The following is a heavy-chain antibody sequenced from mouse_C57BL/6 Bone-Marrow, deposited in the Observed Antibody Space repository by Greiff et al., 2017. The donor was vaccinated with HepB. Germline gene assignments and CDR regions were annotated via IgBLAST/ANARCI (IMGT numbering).Heavy chain of an antibody. Sequence: DVKLQESGPELVKPGASVKISCKASGYSFTGYYMNWVKQSPEKSLEWIGEINPSTGGTTYNQKFKAKATLTVDKSSSTAYMQLKSLTSEDSAVYYCASGGNYLYYYAMDYWGQGTSVTVSS. J-gene: IGHJ4*01. CDR2: INPSTGGT. CDR1: GYSFTGYY. V-gene: IGHV1-42*01. D-gene: IGHD2-1*01. CDR3: ASGGNYLYYYAMDY.